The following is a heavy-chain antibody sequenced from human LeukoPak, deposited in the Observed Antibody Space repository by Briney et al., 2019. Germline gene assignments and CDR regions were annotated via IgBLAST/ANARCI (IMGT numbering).Heavy chain of an antibody. Sequence: SQTLSLTCTVSGGSISSGGYYWGWIRQHPGKGLEWIGYISYSGTTYYNPSLKSRLTISVDTSKNQFSLKLSSVTAADTAVYFCARADYDYVWGFYRYYFDYWGQGTLVTVSS. V-gene: IGHV4-31*03. J-gene: IGHJ4*02. CDR3: ARADYDYVWGFYRYYFDY. CDR1: GGSISSGGYY. D-gene: IGHD3-16*02. CDR2: ISYSGTT.